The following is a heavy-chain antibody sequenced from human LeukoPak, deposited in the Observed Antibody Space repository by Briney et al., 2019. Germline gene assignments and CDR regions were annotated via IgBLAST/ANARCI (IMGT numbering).Heavy chain of an antibody. CDR1: GFTFSSYA. D-gene: IGHD3-10*01. CDR2: ISYDGSNK. Sequence: GGSLRLSCAASGFTFSSYAMHWVRQAPGKGLEWVAVISYDGSNKYYADSVKGRFTISRDNSKNTLYLQMNSLRDEDTAVYYCARSTMVRGVPDYWGQGTLVTVSS. J-gene: IGHJ4*02. V-gene: IGHV3-30*01. CDR3: ARSTMVRGVPDY.